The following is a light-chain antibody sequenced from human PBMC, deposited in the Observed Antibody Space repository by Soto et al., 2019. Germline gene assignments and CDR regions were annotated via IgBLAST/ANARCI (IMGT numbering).Light chain of an antibody. CDR2: AAS. Sequence: DIQMTQSPSSLSASVGDRVTVTCRASQSISNNLNWYQKKQGKAPTLLIFAASTIHTGVPTRFSGSGFGTDFTLTISSLQLEDFATYYCQQSYTSPLTFGGGTKVDVK. CDR3: QQSYTSPLT. V-gene: IGKV1-39*01. CDR1: QSISNN. J-gene: IGKJ4*01.